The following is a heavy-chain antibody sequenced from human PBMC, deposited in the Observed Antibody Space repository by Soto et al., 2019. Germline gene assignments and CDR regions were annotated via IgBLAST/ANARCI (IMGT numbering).Heavy chain of an antibody. V-gene: IGHV1-46*01. CDR3: ARDPRYGSSGYYWGYYFDY. CDR2: INPSGGST. CDR1: GYTFTSYY. Sequence: QVQLVQSGAEVKKPGASVKVSCKASGYTFTSYYMHWVRQAPGQGLEWMGIINPSGGSTSYAQKFQRRVTMTRDTSASTVYMERSSLRSEDTAVYYCARDPRYGSSGYYWGYYFDYWGQGTLVTVSS. J-gene: IGHJ4*02. D-gene: IGHD3-22*01.